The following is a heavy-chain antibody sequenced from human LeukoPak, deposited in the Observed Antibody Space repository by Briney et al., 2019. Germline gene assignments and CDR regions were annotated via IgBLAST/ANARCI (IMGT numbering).Heavy chain of an antibody. CDR2: IYPGDSET. V-gene: IGHV5-51*01. J-gene: IGHJ3*01. CDR3: AKSPTFYGDYDAFHV. CDR1: GYSFNNYW. Sequence: GESLQISCKTSGYSFNNYWIRWVRQMPGKGLEWMGIIYPGDSETRYSPSFQGQVTISADKSINTAYLQWSSLTASDTAMYYCAKSPTFYGDYDAFHVWGQGTMVTVSS. D-gene: IGHD4-17*01.